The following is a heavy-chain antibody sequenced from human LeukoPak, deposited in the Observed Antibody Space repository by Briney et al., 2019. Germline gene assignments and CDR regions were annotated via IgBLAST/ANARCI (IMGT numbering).Heavy chain of an antibody. V-gene: IGHV4-59*08. CDR2: IYYSGST. D-gene: IGHD1-14*01. J-gene: IGHJ5*02. Sequence: SETLSLTCTVSGGSISSYYWSWIRQPPGKGLEWIGYIYYSGSTNYNPSLKSRVAISVDTSKNQFSLKLSSVTAADTAVYYCSRHASTRRKAINWFDPWGQGTLVTVSS. CDR3: SRHASTRRKAINWFDP. CDR1: GGSISSYY.